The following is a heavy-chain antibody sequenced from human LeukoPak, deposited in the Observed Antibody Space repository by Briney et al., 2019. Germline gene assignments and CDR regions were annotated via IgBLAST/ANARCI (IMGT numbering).Heavy chain of an antibody. Sequence: PSETLSLTCAVYGGSFSGYYWTWIRQPPGKGLEWIGEINHSGSTNYNASLKSRVTISVDTSKNHFSLKLSSVTAADTAVYYCARGLPRYGRERKWFDPWGQGTQVTVSS. D-gene: IGHD1-1*01. V-gene: IGHV4-34*01. CDR3: ARGLPRYGRERKWFDP. J-gene: IGHJ5*02. CDR2: INHSGST. CDR1: GGSFSGYY.